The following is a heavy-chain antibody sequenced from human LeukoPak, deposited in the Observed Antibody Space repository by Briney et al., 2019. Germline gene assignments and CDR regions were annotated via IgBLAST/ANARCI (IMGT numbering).Heavy chain of an antibody. V-gene: IGHV4-39*01. CDR1: GGSISSSSCY. J-gene: IGHJ4*02. CDR2: IYYSGST. Sequence: SETLSLTCTVSGGSISSSSCYWGWIRQPPGKGLEWIGSIYYSGSTYYNPSLKSRVTISVDTSKNQFSLKLSSVTAADTAVYYCANEGGTAMDYWGQGTLVTVSS. D-gene: IGHD5-18*01. CDR3: ANEGGTAMDY.